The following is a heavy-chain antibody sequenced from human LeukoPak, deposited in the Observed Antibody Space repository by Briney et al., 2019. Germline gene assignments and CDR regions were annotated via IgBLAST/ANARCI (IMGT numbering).Heavy chain of an antibody. Sequence: SGTLSLTCAVSGGSISNTNWWSWVRQPPGKGLVWIGYIYYSGSTNYNPSLKSRVTISVDTSKNQFSLKLSSVTAADTAVYYCARAEDTRSPYDAFDIWGQGTMVTVSS. V-gene: IGHV4-4*02. J-gene: IGHJ3*02. D-gene: IGHD5-18*01. CDR2: IYYSGST. CDR3: ARAEDTRSPYDAFDI. CDR1: GGSISNTNW.